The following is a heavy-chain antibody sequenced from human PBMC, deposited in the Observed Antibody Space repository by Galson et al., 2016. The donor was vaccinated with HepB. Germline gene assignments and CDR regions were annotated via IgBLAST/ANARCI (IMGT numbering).Heavy chain of an antibody. V-gene: IGHV1-18*04. CDR3: ARDSGDFWSDLYPIIYYDYNGMDF. CDR1: GYTFSSYG. J-gene: IGHJ6*02. CDR2: ISAHNGKT. D-gene: IGHD3-3*01. Sequence: SVKVSCKAAGYTFSSYGISWVRQAPGQGLEWMGWISAHNGKTNYPQKFQGRVTMTTDTSTNTVYMDLRSLTSDDTAVYYCARDSGDFWSDLYPIIYYDYNGMDFWGQGTTVTVSS.